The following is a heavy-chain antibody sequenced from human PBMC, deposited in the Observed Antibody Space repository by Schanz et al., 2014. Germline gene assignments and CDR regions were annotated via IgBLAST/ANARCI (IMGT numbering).Heavy chain of an antibody. Sequence: QVQLEQSGAEVKKPGASVKVSCKASGYTFTGYYMHWVRQAPGQGLEWMGWINPNSGTTNYAQKFQGWVTMTRDTSISTAYMELSRLKSDDTAVYYGARAFGGYDPAGALDYWGQGTLVTVSS. V-gene: IGHV1-2*04. J-gene: IGHJ4*02. CDR1: GYTFTGYY. CDR2: INPNSGTT. CDR3: ARAFGGYDPAGALDY. D-gene: IGHD5-12*01.